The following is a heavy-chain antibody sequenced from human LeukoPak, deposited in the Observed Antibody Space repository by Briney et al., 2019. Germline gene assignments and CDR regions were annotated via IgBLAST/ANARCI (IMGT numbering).Heavy chain of an antibody. CDR2: ISSSGRTT. J-gene: IGHJ4*02. D-gene: IGHD1-1*01. V-gene: IGHV3-23*01. CDR1: GFTFSNYA. Sequence: GGSLRLSCAASGFTFSNYAMSWVRQAPGKGLEWVSAISSSGRTTYYADSVKGRFTISRDNAKDTLYLQSNSLRAEDTAVYYCAKYDVKTLSDWGQGTLVTVSS. CDR3: AKYDVKTLSD.